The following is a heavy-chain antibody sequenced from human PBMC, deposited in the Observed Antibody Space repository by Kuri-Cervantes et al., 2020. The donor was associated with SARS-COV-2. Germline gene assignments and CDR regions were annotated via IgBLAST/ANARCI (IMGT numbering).Heavy chain of an antibody. CDR1: GFTFSSYG. CDR3: AKDYPVLRFLGGRGGFDY. J-gene: IGHJ4*02. Sequence: GESLKISCAASGFTFSSYGMHWVRQAPGKGLEWVAFIRYDGSNKYYADSVKGRFTISRDNSKNTLYLQMNSLRAEDTAVYYCAKDYPVLRFLGGRGGFDYWGQGTLVTVSS. D-gene: IGHD3-3*01. V-gene: IGHV3-30*02. CDR2: IRYDGSNK.